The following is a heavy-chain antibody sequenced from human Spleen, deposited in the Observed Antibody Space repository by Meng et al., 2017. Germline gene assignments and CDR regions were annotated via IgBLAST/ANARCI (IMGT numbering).Heavy chain of an antibody. CDR1: GFTFSSYG. CDR2: ISDDGGIK. V-gene: IGHV3-30*03. CDR3: AGGPNWRRWGEFDY. D-gene: IGHD3-16*01. J-gene: IGHJ4*02. Sequence: QVQLAESGGGVVQPGRSLRLSCAASGFTFSSYGMRWVRQSPGKGLVWVALISDDGGIKYYADSVRGRFTISRDNSKNTMYLQMSSLRPEDTAVYYCAGGPNWRRWGEFDYWGQGALVTVSS.